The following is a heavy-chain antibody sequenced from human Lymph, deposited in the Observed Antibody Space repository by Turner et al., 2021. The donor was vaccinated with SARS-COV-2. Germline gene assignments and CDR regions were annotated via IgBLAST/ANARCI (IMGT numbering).Heavy chain of an antibody. CDR2: IIPMLGKA. V-gene: IGHV1-69*10. D-gene: IGHD6-13*01. CDR1: GGTFSSSA. Sequence: QVQLVQSGAEVKKPGSSVKVSCKASGGTFSSSAISWVRQAPGQGLEWMGVIIPMLGKANYAQKFQGRVTITADKSTSTAYMELSSLRSGDTAVYYCARIVAPGMGGGVYYYYYGMDVWGQGTTVTVSS. J-gene: IGHJ6*02. CDR3: ARIVAPGMGGGVYYYYYGMDV.